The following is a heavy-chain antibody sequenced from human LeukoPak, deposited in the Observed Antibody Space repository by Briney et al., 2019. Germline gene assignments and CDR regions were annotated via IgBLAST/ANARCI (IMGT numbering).Heavy chain of an antibody. D-gene: IGHD3-22*01. CDR3: AKLDYYDTH. V-gene: IGHV3-23*01. J-gene: IGHJ4*02. CDR1: GFTFSSYS. CDR2: ITGSSAST. Sequence: GGSLRLSCAASGFTFSSYSMSWVRQAPGKGLEWVSSITGSSASTYYADSVKGRFTISRDNSKNTLYLQMNSLRAEDMAVYFCAKLDYYDTHWGQGTLVTVSS.